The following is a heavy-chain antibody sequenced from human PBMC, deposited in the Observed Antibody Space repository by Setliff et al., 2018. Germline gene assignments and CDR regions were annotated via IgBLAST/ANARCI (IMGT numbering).Heavy chain of an antibody. Sequence: SVKVSCKASGGTFSSYAISWVRQAPGQGLEWMGGIIPIFGTANYAQKFQGRVTITTDESTSTAYMELSSLRAEDTAVYYCASDSGSYMTNFDYWGQGTLVTVSS. CDR1: GGTFSSYA. V-gene: IGHV1-69*05. CDR3: ASDSGSYMTNFDY. CDR2: IIPIFGTA. J-gene: IGHJ4*02. D-gene: IGHD1-26*01.